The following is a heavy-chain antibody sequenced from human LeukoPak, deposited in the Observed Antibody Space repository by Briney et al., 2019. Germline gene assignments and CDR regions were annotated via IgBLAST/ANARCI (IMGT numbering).Heavy chain of an antibody. CDR3: AKIIGYCSSTSCYAPAYAFDI. D-gene: IGHD2-2*01. CDR2: ISYDGSNK. Sequence: PGGSLRLYCAASGFTFSSYGMHWVRQAPGKGLEWVAVISYDGSNKYYADSVKGRFTISRDNSKNTLYLQMNSLRAEDTAVYYCAKIIGYCSSTSCYAPAYAFDIWGQGTMVTVSS. J-gene: IGHJ3*02. V-gene: IGHV3-30*18. CDR1: GFTFSSYG.